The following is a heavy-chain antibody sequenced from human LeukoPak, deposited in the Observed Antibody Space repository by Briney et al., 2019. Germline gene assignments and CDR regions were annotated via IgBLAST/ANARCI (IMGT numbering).Heavy chain of an antibody. V-gene: IGHV3-21*01. Sequence: GGSLRLSCAASGFTVSSYSMNWVRQAPGKGLEWVSSISSSSSYIYYADSVKGRFTISRDNAKNSLFLRMNSLRAEDTAVYYCASEGGDTAMVDYWGQGTLVTVSS. CDR2: ISSSSSYI. J-gene: IGHJ4*02. D-gene: IGHD5-18*01. CDR1: GFTVSSYS. CDR3: ASEGGDTAMVDY.